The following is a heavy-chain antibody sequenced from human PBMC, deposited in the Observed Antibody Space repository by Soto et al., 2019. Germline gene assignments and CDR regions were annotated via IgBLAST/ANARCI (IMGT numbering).Heavy chain of an antibody. D-gene: IGHD6-19*01. Sequence: GESLKISCKGSGYNFANYWIGWVRQMPGKGLEWMGMIFPGDSDTKNSPSLQGQITMSVDKSDSSAYLQWRSLKAADTAMYYCAGEYTSGHDGFDVWGQGTMVTVSS. J-gene: IGHJ3*01. CDR1: GYNFANYW. V-gene: IGHV5-51*01. CDR2: IFPGDSDT. CDR3: AGEYTSGHDGFDV.